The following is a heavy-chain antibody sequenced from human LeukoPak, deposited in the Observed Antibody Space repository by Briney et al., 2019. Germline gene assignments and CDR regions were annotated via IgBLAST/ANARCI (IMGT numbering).Heavy chain of an antibody. CDR1: GYTFTGYY. J-gene: IGHJ5*02. CDR2: INPNSGGT. CDR3: ARDYGCSSTSCFLFDP. D-gene: IGHD2-2*01. V-gene: IGHV1-2*02. Sequence: ASVKVSCKASGYTFTGYYMHWVRQAPGQGLEWMGWINPNSGGTNYARKFQGRVTMTRDTSISTAYMELSRLRSDDTAVYYCARDYGCSSTSCFLFDPWGQGTLVTVSS.